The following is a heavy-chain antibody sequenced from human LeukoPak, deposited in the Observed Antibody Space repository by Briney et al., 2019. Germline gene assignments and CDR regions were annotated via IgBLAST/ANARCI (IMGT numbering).Heavy chain of an antibody. J-gene: IGHJ6*02. Sequence: GGSLRLSCAASGFTISSYGMHWVSQALGKGLEWVAVISYDGSNKYYADSVKGRFTISRDNSKNTLYLQMNSLRAEDTAVYYCAKDKGDYFGDYYGMDVWGQGPTVTVSS. CDR2: ISYDGSNK. CDR1: GFTISSYG. CDR3: AKDKGDYFGDYYGMDV. D-gene: IGHD2/OR15-2a*01. V-gene: IGHV3-30*18.